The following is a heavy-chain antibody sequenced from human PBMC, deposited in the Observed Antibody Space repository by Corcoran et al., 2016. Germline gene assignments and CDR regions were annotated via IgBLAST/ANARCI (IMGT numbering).Heavy chain of an antibody. D-gene: IGHD4-17*01. CDR3: SGGLNGDWVY. Sequence: QVQLQQWGAGLLKPSETLSLTCAVFGGSLTSYYWSWVRQSPGKGLDWIGEINDSGSTNYNPSLRSRVDISVDTSKNLFSLKLTSVTAADTAVYYGSGGLNGDWVYWGQGTLVTGSS. CDR1: GGSLTSYY. V-gene: IGHV4-34*01. J-gene: IGHJ4*02. CDR2: INDSGST.